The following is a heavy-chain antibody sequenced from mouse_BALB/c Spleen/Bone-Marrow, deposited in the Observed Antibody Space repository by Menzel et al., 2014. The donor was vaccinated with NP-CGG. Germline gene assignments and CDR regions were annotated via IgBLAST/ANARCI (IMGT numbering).Heavy chain of an antibody. V-gene: IGHV5-6-5*01. D-gene: IGHD2-13*01. CDR1: GFTFSSYA. CDR2: IYSGGSI. Sequence: EVQGVESGGGLVKPGGSLKLSCAASGFTFSSYAMSWVRQTPEKRLEWVASIYSGGSIYYSDSAKGRFTISRDNARNILYLQMSSLGSEDTAMYYCADGDSFAYWGQGTLVTVSA. CDR3: ADGDSFAY. J-gene: IGHJ3*01.